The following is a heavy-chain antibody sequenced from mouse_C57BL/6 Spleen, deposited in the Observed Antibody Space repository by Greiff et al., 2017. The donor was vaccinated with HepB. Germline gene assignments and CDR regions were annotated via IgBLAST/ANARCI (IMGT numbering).Heavy chain of an antibody. J-gene: IGHJ4*01. CDR3: ARSRISNYYGSSSYYYAMDY. V-gene: IGHV1-81*01. Sequence: VKLMESGAELARPGASVKLSCKASGYTFTSYGISWVKQRTGQGLEWIGEIYPRSGNTYYNEKFKGKATLTADKSSSTAYMELRSLTSENSAVYFCARSRISNYYGSSSYYYAMDYWGQGTSVTVSS. D-gene: IGHD1-1*01. CDR2: IYPRSGNT. CDR1: GYTFTSYG.